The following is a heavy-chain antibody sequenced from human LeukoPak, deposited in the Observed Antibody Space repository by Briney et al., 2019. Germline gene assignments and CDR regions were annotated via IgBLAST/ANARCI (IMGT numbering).Heavy chain of an antibody. J-gene: IGHJ4*02. V-gene: IGHV3-30*04. CDR3: AREDSGSYYCLDY. CDR1: GFTFISYA. CDR2: ISYDGSTK. D-gene: IGHD1-26*01. Sequence: GGSLRLSCAASGFTFISYAMHWVRQAPGKGLEWVAVISYDGSTKYYADSVKGRFTISRDNSKNTLYLQMSSLRAEDTAVYYCAREDSGSYYCLDYWGQGTLVTVSS.